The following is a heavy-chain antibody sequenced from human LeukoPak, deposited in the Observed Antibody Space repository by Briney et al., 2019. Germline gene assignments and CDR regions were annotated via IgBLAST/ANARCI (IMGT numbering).Heavy chain of an antibody. D-gene: IGHD3-22*01. CDR1: GFTVSSNY. V-gene: IGHV3-66*01. J-gene: IGHJ3*02. CDR3: ARDRSSSGLPDAFDI. CDR2: IYSGGST. Sequence: GGSLRLSCAASGFTVSSNYMSWVRQAPGKGLEWVSIIYSGGSTYYADSVKGRFSISRDNSKNTLYLQMHSLRVEDTAVYYCARDRSSSGLPDAFDIWGQGTMVTVSS.